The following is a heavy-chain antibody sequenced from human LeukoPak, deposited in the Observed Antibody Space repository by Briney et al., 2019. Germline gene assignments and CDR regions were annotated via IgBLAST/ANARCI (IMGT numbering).Heavy chain of an antibody. CDR2: IYYSGNT. D-gene: IGHD3-22*01. J-gene: IGHJ4*02. Sequence: SETLSLTCTVSGGSIGSYYWSWIRQPPGKGLEWIGYIYYSGNTNYNPSLKSRVTISVDTSKNQFSLKLSSVTAADTAVYYCAREKSYYYDSSGTPSDWGQGTLVTVSS. V-gene: IGHV4-59*01. CDR1: GGSIGSYY. CDR3: AREKSYYYDSSGTPSD.